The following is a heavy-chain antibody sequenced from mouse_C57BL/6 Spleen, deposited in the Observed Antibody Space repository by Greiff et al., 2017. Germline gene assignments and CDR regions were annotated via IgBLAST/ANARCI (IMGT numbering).Heavy chain of an antibody. J-gene: IGHJ2*01. D-gene: IGHD1-1*01. CDR1: GYTFTSYW. CDR3: ARSGTTVEYFDY. Sequence: VQLQQPGAELVKPGASVKMSCKASGYTFTSYWITWVKQRPGQGLEWIGDIYPGSGSTNYNEKFKSKATLTVDTSSSTAYMQLSSLTSEDSAVYYCARSGTTVEYFDYWGQGTTLTVSS. CDR2: IYPGSGST. V-gene: IGHV1-55*01.